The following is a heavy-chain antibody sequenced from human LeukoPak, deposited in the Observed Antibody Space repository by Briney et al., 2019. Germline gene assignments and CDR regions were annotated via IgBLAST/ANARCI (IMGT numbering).Heavy chain of an antibody. V-gene: IGHV3-23*01. Sequence: PGGSLRLSCAASGFTFSNYAMMWVRQAPGKRLEWVSSITGSGDGIYYADSVRGRFTISRDNSENTLYLQLNSLRADDTAVYFCVKGFVHPTYYFDYWGQGTLVTVSS. J-gene: IGHJ4*02. CDR1: GFTFSNYA. D-gene: IGHD3-10*01. CDR3: VKGFVHPTYYFDY. CDR2: ITGSGDGI.